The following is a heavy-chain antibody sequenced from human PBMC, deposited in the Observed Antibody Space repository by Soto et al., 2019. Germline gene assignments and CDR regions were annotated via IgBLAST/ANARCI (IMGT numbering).Heavy chain of an antibody. CDR2: ISGSGGST. CDR1: GFTFSTYA. D-gene: IGHD6-13*01. V-gene: IGHV3-23*01. CDR3: AKDGYSSSWYDFEY. Sequence: GGSLRLSCAASGFTFSTYAMSWVRQAPGKGLEWVSAISGSGGSTYYADSVKGRFTISRDNSKNTLYLQMNSLRAEDTAVYYCAKDGYSSSWYDFEYWGQGTLVTVSS. J-gene: IGHJ4*02.